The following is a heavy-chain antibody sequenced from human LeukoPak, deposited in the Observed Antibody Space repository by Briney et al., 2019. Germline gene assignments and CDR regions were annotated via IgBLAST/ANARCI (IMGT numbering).Heavy chain of an antibody. CDR2: MNPNSGNT. J-gene: IGHJ3*02. V-gene: IGHV1-8*03. D-gene: IGHD3-16*01. CDR3: ARWGANDNDAFDI. CDR1: GYTFTSYD. Sequence: APVKVSCKASGYTFTSYDINWVRQATGQGLEWMGWMNPNSGNTGYAQKFQGRVTITRNTSISTAYMELSSLRSEDTAVYYCARWGANDNDAFDIWGQGTMVTVSS.